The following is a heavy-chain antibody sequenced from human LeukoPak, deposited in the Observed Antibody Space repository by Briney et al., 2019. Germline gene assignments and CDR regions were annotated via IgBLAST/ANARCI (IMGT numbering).Heavy chain of an antibody. Sequence: ASVKVSCKVSGHTLTELAIHWVRQAPGKGLEGVGGCDPENVGMGYAQNPQSRVTLTADTSTNTPYMELSSPRSADTAVYYCAPNALRGHNLQPDDTFAVWGQGTMVTVS. V-gene: IGHV1-24*01. D-gene: IGHD1-1*01. J-gene: IGHJ3*01. CDR2: CDPENVGM. CDR3: APNALRGHNLQPDDTFAV. CDR1: GHTLTELA.